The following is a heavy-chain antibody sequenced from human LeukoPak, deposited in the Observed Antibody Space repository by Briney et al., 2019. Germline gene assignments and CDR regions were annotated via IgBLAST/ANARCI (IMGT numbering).Heavy chain of an antibody. D-gene: IGHD2-2*01. V-gene: IGHV1-69*13. CDR1: GGTFSSYA. J-gene: IGHJ4*02. CDR2: IIPIFGTA. Sequence: SVRVSCKASGGTFSSYAISWVRQAPGQGLEWMGGIIPIFGTANYAQKFQGRVTITADESTSTAYMELSSLRSEDTAVYYCVLAIYRYCSSTSCSYDFDYWGRGTLVTVSS. CDR3: VLAIYRYCSSTSCSYDFDY.